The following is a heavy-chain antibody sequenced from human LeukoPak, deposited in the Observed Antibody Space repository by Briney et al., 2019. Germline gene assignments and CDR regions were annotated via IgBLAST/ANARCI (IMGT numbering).Heavy chain of an antibody. CDR1: GFTFSSYS. D-gene: IGHD2-2*02. CDR2: ISSSSSTI. CDR3: ASSYCSSTSCYKDFDY. V-gene: IGHV3-48*04. Sequence: GGSLRLSCAASGFTFSSYSMNWVRQAPGKGLEWVSYISSSSSTIYYADSVKGRFTISRDNAKNSLYLQMNSLRAEDTAVYYCASSYCSSTSCYKDFDYWGQGALVTVSS. J-gene: IGHJ4*02.